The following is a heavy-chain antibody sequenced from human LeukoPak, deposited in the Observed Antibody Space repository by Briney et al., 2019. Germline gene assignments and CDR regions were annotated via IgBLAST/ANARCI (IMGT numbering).Heavy chain of an antibody. CDR3: ARVQVSDDNWGFFDY. CDR1: GYTFPANY. Sequence: ASVKVSCKASGYTFPANYMHWVRQAPGQGLEWMGGISPNSGGSNCAQKFQGRVTMTRETSISTAYMELSRLSSDDTAVYYCARVQVSDDNWGFFDYWGQGTLVTVSS. CDR2: ISPNSGGS. J-gene: IGHJ4*02. V-gene: IGHV1-2*02. D-gene: IGHD1-1*01.